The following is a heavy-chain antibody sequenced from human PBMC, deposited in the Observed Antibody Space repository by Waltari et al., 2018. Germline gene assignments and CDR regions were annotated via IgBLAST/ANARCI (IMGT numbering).Heavy chain of an antibody. CDR1: GFTFSSYA. CDR3: AKDPGWLPSDFDY. D-gene: IGHD6-19*01. Sequence: EVQLLESGGGLVQPGGSLRLSCAASGFTFSSYAMSWVRQAPGKGVEWVSAISGSGGSTYYAGSVKGRFTISRDNSKNTLYLQMNSLRAEDTAVYYCAKDPGWLPSDFDYWGQGTLVTVSS. V-gene: IGHV3-23*01. J-gene: IGHJ4*02. CDR2: ISGSGGST.